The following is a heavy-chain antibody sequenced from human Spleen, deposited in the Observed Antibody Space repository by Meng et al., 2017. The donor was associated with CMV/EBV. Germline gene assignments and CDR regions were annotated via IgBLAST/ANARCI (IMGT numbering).Heavy chain of an antibody. CDR3: ARDYSGSGSSRGY. CDR2: MNPNSGNT. J-gene: IGHJ4*02. D-gene: IGHD3-10*01. V-gene: IGHV1-8*01. CDR1: RYPFTDFD. Sequence: KASRYPFTDFDINWVRRAAGQGPGWMGWMNPNSGNTGFAQNFQGRLTMTRDTSIATAYMELSNLTSEDTAVYYCARDYSGSGSSRGYWGQGTLVTVSS.